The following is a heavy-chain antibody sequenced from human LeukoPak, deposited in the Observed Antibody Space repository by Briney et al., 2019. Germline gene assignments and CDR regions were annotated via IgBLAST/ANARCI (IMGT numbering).Heavy chain of an antibody. CDR2: INQDGSEK. J-gene: IGHJ2*01. V-gene: IGHV3-7*03. D-gene: IGHD1-26*01. CDR1: GFTFSSYW. Sequence: PGGSLRLSCAASGFTFSSYWMSWVRQAPGKGLQWVANINQDGSEKHYVDSVKGRFTISRDNAENSLYLQMNSLRAEDTAIYYCAKDFGGSDYDWYFDLWGRGTVVTVSS. CDR3: AKDFGGSDYDWYFDL.